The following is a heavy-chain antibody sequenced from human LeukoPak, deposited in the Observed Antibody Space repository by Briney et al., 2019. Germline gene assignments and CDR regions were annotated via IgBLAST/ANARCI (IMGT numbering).Heavy chain of an antibody. CDR1: GYPFSAHF. V-gene: IGHV7-4-1*02. Sequence: GASVKVSCKASGYPFSAHFLNWVRQAPGQGLEWMGNIDTTTGNPRYAQDFTGRFVFSLDTSVSTAYLQISSLNTEDTAVYYCAIDQPVAGVSNFDSWGQGTLVTVSS. CDR2: IDTTTGNP. J-gene: IGHJ4*02. CDR3: AIDQPVAGVSNFDS. D-gene: IGHD6-19*01.